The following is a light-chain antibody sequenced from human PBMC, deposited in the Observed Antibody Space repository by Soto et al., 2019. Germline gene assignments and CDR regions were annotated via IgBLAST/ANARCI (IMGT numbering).Light chain of an antibody. CDR2: DVS. CDR3: SSFTNTSAYV. J-gene: IGLJ1*01. CDR1: SSDVGVYNY. V-gene: IGLV2-14*01. Sequence: QSALTQPASVSGSPGQSITISCTGTSSDVGVYNYVPWYQQHPGKAPKLMIYDVSNRPSGVSNRFSGSKSGNTASLSISGLQAEDEADYYCSSFTNTSAYVFGTGTKVTVL.